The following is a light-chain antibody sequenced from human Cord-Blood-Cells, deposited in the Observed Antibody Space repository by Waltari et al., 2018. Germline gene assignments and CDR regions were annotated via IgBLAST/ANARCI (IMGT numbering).Light chain of an antibody. CDR1: QSISSY. Sequence: DIQMTQSPSSLSASVGDRVTITCRASQSISSYLNWYQQKPGKAPKLLIYAASSLQSGVPSRFSGSGSGTDFTLTISSLQPEDFATDYCQQSYSTPLTFGGGTKVELK. J-gene: IGKJ4*01. CDR3: QQSYSTPLT. V-gene: IGKV1-39*01. CDR2: AAS.